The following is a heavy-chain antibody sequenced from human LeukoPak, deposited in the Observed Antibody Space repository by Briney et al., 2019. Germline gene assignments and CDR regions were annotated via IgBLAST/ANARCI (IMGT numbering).Heavy chain of an antibody. CDR2: AHPATSII. Sequence: GDSLKISCKGPEYDFANYWIGWVRQTPGRGLEWMGIAHPATSIIHYGPSFQGQVTISFDRSLSTAYLQWTSLKASDSGMYFCARRKFYDTYLDPWGRGTLLTVSS. V-gene: IGHV5-51*01. CDR1: EYDFANYW. J-gene: IGHJ5*02. CDR3: ARRKFYDTYLDP. D-gene: IGHD2/OR15-2a*01.